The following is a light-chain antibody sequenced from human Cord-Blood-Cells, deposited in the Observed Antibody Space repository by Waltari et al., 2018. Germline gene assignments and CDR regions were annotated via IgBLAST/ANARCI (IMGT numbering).Light chain of an antibody. V-gene: IGLV2-8*01. CDR2: EVS. Sequence: QSALTQPPSAPGSPGQAATISCTGTSSDVGGYNSVSWYQQHPGKAPKLMIYEVSKRPSGVPDRCSGSKSGNTASLTVSGLQAEDEADYYCSSYAGSNNFVFGTGTKVTVL. CDR1: SSDVGGYNS. CDR3: SSYAGSNNFV. J-gene: IGLJ1*01.